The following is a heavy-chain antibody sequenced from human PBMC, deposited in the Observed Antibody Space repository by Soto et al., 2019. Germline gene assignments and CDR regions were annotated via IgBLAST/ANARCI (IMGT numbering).Heavy chain of an antibody. CDR3: ARDSGSGSYSYNYFDP. CDR1: GGSISSYY. V-gene: IGHV4-59*01. CDR2: IYDSGIT. Sequence: PSETLSLTCTVSGGSISSYYWSWIREPPGKGLEWIGHIYDSGITNYSPSLKRRVTISVDTSKNQFSLKLSSVTAADTAVYYCARDSGSGSYSYNYFDPWSQGTLVTVSS. J-gene: IGHJ5*02. D-gene: IGHD3-10*01.